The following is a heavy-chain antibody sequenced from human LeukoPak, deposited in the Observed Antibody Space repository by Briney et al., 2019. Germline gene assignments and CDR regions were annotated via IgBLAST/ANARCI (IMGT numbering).Heavy chain of an antibody. D-gene: IGHD4-17*01. Sequence: GGSLRLSCEASGFTFSTYWMSWVRQAPGKGLEWVANIKQDGSEKYYVDSVKGRFTISRGNAKNSLYLQMNSLRAEDTAVYYCARGLVTTSWRYFDYWGQGTLVTVSS. CDR3: ARGLVTTSWRYFDY. J-gene: IGHJ4*02. V-gene: IGHV3-7*01. CDR1: GFTFSTYW. CDR2: IKQDGSEK.